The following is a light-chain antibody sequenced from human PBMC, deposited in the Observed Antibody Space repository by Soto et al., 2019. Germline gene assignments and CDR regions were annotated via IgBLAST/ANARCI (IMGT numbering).Light chain of an antibody. Sequence: QSGLTQPRSVSGSTGQSVTISCTGTSGDVGGYNFVSWYQQHPGKAPKLMIYDVNRRPSGVPGRFSGSKSGNTASLTISGLQAEDEADYYCCSFAGTYTHYVFGTGTKV. J-gene: IGLJ1*01. V-gene: IGLV2-11*01. CDR3: CSFAGTYTHYV. CDR2: DVN. CDR1: SGDVGGYNF.